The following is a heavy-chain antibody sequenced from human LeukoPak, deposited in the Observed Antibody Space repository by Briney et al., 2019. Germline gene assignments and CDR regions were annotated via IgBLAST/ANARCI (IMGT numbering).Heavy chain of an antibody. J-gene: IGHJ4*02. V-gene: IGHV4-39*01. CDR3: ARGGYREPVDY. Sequence: SETLSLTCTVSGGSISSSSYSWGWIRQPPGKGLEWVGSIYYSGSTYYNPSLKSRVTISVDTSKNQFSLKLSSVTAADTAVYYCARGGYREPVDYWGQGTLVTVSS. D-gene: IGHD5-18*01. CDR1: GGSISSSSYS. CDR2: IYYSGST.